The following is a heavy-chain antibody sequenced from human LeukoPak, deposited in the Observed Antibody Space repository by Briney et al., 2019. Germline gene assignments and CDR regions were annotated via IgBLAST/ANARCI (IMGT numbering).Heavy chain of an antibody. CDR2: IYSSGST. CDR3: ARGGKATVVTM. V-gene: IGHV4-4*07. D-gene: IGHD4-23*01. CDR1: GGSINSYY. Sequence: SETLSLTRTVSGGSINSYYWSWIRQPAGKGLEWIGRIYSSGSTNYNPSLKSRVSMSVDTSKNQFSLKLTSVTAADTAVYYCARGGKATVVTMWGQGSLVTVSS. J-gene: IGHJ4*02.